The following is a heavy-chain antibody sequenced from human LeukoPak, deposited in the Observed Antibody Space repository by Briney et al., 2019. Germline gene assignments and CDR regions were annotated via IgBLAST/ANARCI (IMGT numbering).Heavy chain of an antibody. CDR1: RYTFTSYD. J-gene: IGHJ4*02. Sequence: ASVKVSCKASRYTFTSYDINWVRQATGQGLEWMGWMNPNSGNTGCAQKFQGRVTMTRNTSISTAYMELSSLRSEDTAVYYCARAGQQLDFDYWGQGTLVTVSS. CDR2: MNPNSGNT. CDR3: ARAGQQLDFDY. V-gene: IGHV1-8*01. D-gene: IGHD6-13*01.